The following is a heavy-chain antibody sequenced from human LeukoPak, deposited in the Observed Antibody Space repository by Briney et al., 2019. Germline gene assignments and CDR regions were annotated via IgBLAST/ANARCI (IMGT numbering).Heavy chain of an antibody. D-gene: IGHD2-2*01. CDR1: GGSISSSSYY. CDR3: ARHSAPTVVVWFDP. V-gene: IGHV4-39*01. J-gene: IGHJ5*02. Sequence: SETLSLTCTVSGGSISSSSYYWGWIRQPPGKGLEWIGSIYYSGSTYYNPSLKSRVTISVDTSKNQFSLKLSSVTAADTAGYYCARHSAPTVVVWFDPWGPGTLVTVSS. CDR2: IYYSGST.